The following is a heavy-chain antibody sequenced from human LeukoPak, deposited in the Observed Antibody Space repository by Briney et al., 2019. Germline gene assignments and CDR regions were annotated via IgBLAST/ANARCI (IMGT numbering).Heavy chain of an antibody. V-gene: IGHV4-59*08. CDR1: GGSISSYY. Sequence: SETLSLTCTVSGGSISSYYWSWIRQPPRKGLEWIASIFYTGSSSYNPSLKTRATISVDTSKNQLFLKLSSVTAADTAVYYCARQMAVAGDFDYWGQGTLVTVSS. CDR2: IFYTGSS. J-gene: IGHJ4*02. D-gene: IGHD6-19*01. CDR3: ARQMAVAGDFDY.